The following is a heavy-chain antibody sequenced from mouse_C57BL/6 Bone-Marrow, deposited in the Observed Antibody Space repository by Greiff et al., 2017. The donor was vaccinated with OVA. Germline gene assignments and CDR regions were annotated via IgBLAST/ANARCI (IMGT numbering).Heavy chain of an antibody. CDR1: GFTFSSYG. CDR2: ISSGGSYT. J-gene: IGHJ3*01. D-gene: IGHD1-1*01. Sequence: VQLKESGGDLVKPGGSLKLSCAASGFTFSSYGMSWVRQTPDKRLEWVATISSGGSYTYYPDSVKGRFTISRDNAKNTLYLQMSSLKSEDTAMYYCARTYYYGNPFAYWGQGTLVTVSA. V-gene: IGHV5-6*01. CDR3: ARTYYYGNPFAY.